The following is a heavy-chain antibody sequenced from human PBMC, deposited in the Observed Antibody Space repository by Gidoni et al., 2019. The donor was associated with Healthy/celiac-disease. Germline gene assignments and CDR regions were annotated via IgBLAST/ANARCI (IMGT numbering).Heavy chain of an antibody. CDR2: IIPIFGTA. D-gene: IGHD2-2*01. CDR3: ARGRIVVVPAAREDYYYYGMDV. V-gene: IGHV1-69*01. J-gene: IGHJ6*02. Sequence: QVQLVQSGAAVKKPGSSVKVSCKASGGTFSSYAIRWVRQAPGQGLEWMGGIIPIFGTANYAQKFQGRVTITADESTSTAYMELSSLRSEDTAVYYCARGRIVVVPAAREDYYYYGMDVWGQGTTVTVSS. CDR1: GGTFSSYA.